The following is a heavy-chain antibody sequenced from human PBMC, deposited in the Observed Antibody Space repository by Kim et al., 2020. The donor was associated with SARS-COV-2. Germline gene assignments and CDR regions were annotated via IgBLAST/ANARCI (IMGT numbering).Heavy chain of an antibody. D-gene: IGHD6-13*01. Sequence: NPSLKTRVTISVDTSKNQFSLKLSAVTAADTAVYYCARKQQLVLGNAFDIWGQGTMVTVSS. CDR3: ARKQQLVLGNAFDI. V-gene: IGHV4-31*02. J-gene: IGHJ3*02.